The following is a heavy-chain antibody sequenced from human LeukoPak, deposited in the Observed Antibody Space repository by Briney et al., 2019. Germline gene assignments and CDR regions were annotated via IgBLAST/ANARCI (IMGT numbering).Heavy chain of an antibody. CDR2: INPSGGST. CDR3: ARAAHCGGDCYYFDY. CDR1: GYTFTSYY. J-gene: IGHJ4*02. V-gene: IGHV1-46*01. D-gene: IGHD2-21*02. Sequence: ASVKVSCKASGYTFTSYYMHWVRQAPGQGLEWMGIINPSGGSTSYAQKFQGRVTMTRDTSTSTVYMELSSLRSEDTAVYYCARAAHCGGDCYYFDYWGQGTLVTVSS.